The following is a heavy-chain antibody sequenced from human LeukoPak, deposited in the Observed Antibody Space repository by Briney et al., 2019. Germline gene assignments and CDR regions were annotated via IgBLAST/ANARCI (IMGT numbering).Heavy chain of an antibody. Sequence: AGGSLRLSCAASGFTFSSYGMHWVRQAPGKGLEWVAVIWYDGSNKYYAGSVKGRFTISRDNSKNTLYLQMNSLRAEDTAVYYCARGERGYSYGYHFDYWGQGTLVTVSS. D-gene: IGHD5-18*01. CDR2: IWYDGSNK. CDR3: ARGERGYSYGYHFDY. V-gene: IGHV3-33*01. J-gene: IGHJ4*02. CDR1: GFTFSSYG.